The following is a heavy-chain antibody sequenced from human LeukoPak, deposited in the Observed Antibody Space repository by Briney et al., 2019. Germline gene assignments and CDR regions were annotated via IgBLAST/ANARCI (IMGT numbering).Heavy chain of an antibody. D-gene: IGHD2-2*01. CDR3: ARQRVGVVVVPAAIPWFDP. J-gene: IGHJ5*02. CDR2: IYHSGST. CDR1: GYSISSGYY. Sequence: SETLSLTCAVSGYSISSGYYWGWIRPPPGKGLEWIGSIYHSGSTYYNPSLKSRVTISVDTSKNQFSLKLSSVTAADTAVYYCARQRVGVVVVPAAIPWFDPWGQGTLVTVSP. V-gene: IGHV4-38-2*01.